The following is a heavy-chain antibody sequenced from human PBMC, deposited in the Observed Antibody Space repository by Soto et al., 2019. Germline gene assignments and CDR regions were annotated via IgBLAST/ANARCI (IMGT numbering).Heavy chain of an antibody. Sequence: GGSLRLSCAASGFTFSTYAMSWIRQAPGKGLEWVSAVSGSGGQTFYADSVKGRFTISRDNSKHTLSLQMNSLRAEDTATYYCAKDYHDSSGYYYGDDYWGQGTLVTVSS. CDR3: AKDYHDSSGYYYGDDY. CDR1: GFTFSTYA. CDR2: VSGSGGQT. J-gene: IGHJ4*02. D-gene: IGHD3-22*01. V-gene: IGHV3-23*01.